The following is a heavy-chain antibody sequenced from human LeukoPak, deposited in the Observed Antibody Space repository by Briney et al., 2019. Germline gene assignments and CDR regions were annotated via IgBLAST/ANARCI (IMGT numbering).Heavy chain of an antibody. V-gene: IGHV1-69*05. CDR2: IIPIFGTA. CDR3: ARGELVAAAGAAWFDP. D-gene: IGHD6-13*01. CDR1: GGTFSSYA. Sequence: SVKVSCKASGGTFSSYAISWVRRAPGQGLEWMGRIIPIFGTANYAQKFQGRVTITTDESTSTAYMELSSLRSEDTAVYYCARGELVAAAGAAWFDPWGQGTLVTVSS. J-gene: IGHJ5*02.